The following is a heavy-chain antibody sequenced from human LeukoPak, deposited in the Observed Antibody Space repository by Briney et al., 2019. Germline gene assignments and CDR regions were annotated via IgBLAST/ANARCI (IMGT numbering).Heavy chain of an antibody. CDR2: IYYSGST. J-gene: IGHJ4*02. V-gene: IGHV4-61*01. CDR1: GGSISSGSYY. CDR3: ARRGSGRVDY. Sequence: SETLSLTCTVSGGSISSGSYYWSWIRQPPGKGLEWIGNIYYSGSTNYNPSLKSRVTISVDTSKNQFSLKLSSVTAADTAMYYCARRGSGRVDYWGQGTLVTVSS. D-gene: IGHD3-10*01.